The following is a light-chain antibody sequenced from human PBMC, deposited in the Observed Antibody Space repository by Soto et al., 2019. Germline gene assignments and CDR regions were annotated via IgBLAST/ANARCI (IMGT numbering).Light chain of an antibody. CDR3: QQYDHLPLT. J-gene: IGKJ4*01. V-gene: IGKV1-33*01. Sequence: NELTQSPSSLSASVGDRVTITCQASQDISNDLNWYQQKSGKAPKLLIHAASTLEAGVPSRFSGSGSGTDFTFTISGLQPEDVATYYCQQYDHLPLTFGGGTKVEI. CDR1: QDISND. CDR2: AAS.